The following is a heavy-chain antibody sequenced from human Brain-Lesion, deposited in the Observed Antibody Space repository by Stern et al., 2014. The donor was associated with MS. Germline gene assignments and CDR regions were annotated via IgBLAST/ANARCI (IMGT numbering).Heavy chain of an antibody. CDR2: FDHEDGET. V-gene: IGHV1-24*01. Sequence: QVQLGQSGAEVKKPGASVKVSCKVSGYTLTELSIHWVRQAPRKGLEWMGGFDHEDGETIYAQKFQGRVTMTEDTSTDTAYMELSSLRSEDTAVYYCATLSPGAGGNYYRHFDYWGQGTLVTVSS. D-gene: IGHD1-26*01. CDR3: ATLSPGAGGNYYRHFDY. J-gene: IGHJ4*02. CDR1: GYTLTELS.